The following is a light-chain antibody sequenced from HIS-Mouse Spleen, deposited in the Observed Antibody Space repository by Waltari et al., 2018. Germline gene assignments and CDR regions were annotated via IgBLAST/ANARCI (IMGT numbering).Light chain of an antibody. V-gene: IGLV3-25*03. CDR3: QSADSSGTYWV. CDR2: KDS. CDR1: ALPKQY. J-gene: IGLJ3*02. Sequence: SYELTQPPSVSVSPGQTARITCSGDALPKQYAYWYQQKPGQAPVLMRYKDSERPSGIPERFSGSSSGKTVTLTISGVQAEDEADYYCQSADSSGTYWVFGGGTKLTVL.